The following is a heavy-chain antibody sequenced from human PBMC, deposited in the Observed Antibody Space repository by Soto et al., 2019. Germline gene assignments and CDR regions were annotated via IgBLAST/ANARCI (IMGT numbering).Heavy chain of an antibody. Sequence: EVQLVESGGGLVQPGRSLRLSCAASGFTFDDYAMHWVRQAPGKGLEWVSGISWNSGSIGYADSVKGRFTISRDNAKNSLYLQMNSRRAEDTALYYCAKVFERGSSIWGDYHYYYMDVWGKGTTVTVSS. V-gene: IGHV3-9*01. CDR1: GFTFDDYA. CDR2: ISWNSGSI. J-gene: IGHJ6*03. D-gene: IGHD6-13*01. CDR3: AKVFERGSSIWGDYHYYYMDV.